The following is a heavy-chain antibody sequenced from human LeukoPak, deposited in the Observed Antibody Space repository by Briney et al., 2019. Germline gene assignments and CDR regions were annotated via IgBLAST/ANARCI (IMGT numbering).Heavy chain of an antibody. CDR2: MYLSGTT. Sequence: SETLSLTCTVSGDSINSLDLWSWVSQPPGKGLEWIGEMYLSGTTHSNPSVKSRVTISIDKSKNQFFLNLSSVTAADTAVYYCAGLVGRYSSGLYYYYFDYWGQGTLVTVSS. D-gene: IGHD3-22*01. V-gene: IGHV4-4*02. J-gene: IGHJ4*02. CDR1: GDSINSLDL. CDR3: AGLVGRYSSGLYYYYFDY.